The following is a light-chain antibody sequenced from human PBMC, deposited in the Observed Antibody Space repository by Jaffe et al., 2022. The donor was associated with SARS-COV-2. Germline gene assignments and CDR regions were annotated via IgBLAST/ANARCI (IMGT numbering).Light chain of an antibody. CDR2: GAS. V-gene: IGKV3-15*01. CDR1: QSVSIN. J-gene: IGKJ1*01. Sequence: EIVMTQSPATLSVSPGERAALSCRASQSVSINLAWYQQRPGQAPRLLIYGASSRATDIPARFSGSGSGTEFTLTISSLQSEDFAVYYCKQYNNWPRTFGQGTKVEIK. CDR3: KQYNNWPRT.